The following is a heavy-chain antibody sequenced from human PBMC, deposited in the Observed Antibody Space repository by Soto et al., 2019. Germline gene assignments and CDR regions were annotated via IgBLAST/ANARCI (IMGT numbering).Heavy chain of an antibody. V-gene: IGHV2-5*02. CDR2: IYWDDDK. CDR3: AHTDIWGVYYGMDV. J-gene: IGHJ6*02. D-gene: IGHD3-10*01. Sequence: QITLKESGPTLVKPTQTLTLTCTFSGFSLSTSGVGVGWIRQPPGKALEWLALIYWDDDKRYSPSLKSRLTTXKXTXTNQVVLTMPNMDPVDTATYYCAHTDIWGVYYGMDVWGQGTTVTVSS. CDR1: GFSLSTSGVG.